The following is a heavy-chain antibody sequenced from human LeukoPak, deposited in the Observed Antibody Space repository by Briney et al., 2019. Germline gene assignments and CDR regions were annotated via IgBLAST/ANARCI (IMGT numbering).Heavy chain of an antibody. J-gene: IGHJ4*02. D-gene: IGHD3-22*01. CDR1: GVTFSTYG. V-gene: IGHV3-23*01. CDR3: AKDWRVNNTPNDF. Sequence: LPGGSLRLSCAASGVTFSTYGMSWVRQAPGKGLERVSVISASGGDAAYADSVRGRFTISRDNSKNTLYLHMDSLRVEDTAVYYCAKDWRVNNTPNDFWGQGILVTVSS. CDR2: ISASGGDA.